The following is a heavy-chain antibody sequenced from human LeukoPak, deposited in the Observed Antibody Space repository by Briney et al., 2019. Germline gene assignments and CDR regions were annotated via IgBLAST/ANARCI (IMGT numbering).Heavy chain of an antibody. Sequence: GGSLRLSCAASGFTFSSYGMHWVRQAPGKGLEGVAVIWYDGSNKYYADSVKGRFTISRDNSKNTLYLQMNSLRAEDTAVYYCAKDQYYYDSSGIDYWGQGTLVTVSS. D-gene: IGHD3-22*01. CDR3: AKDQYYYDSSGIDY. J-gene: IGHJ4*02. CDR2: IWYDGSNK. CDR1: GFTFSSYG. V-gene: IGHV3-33*06.